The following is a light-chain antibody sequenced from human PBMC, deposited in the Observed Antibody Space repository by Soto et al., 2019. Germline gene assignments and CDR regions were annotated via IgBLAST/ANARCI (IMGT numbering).Light chain of an antibody. J-gene: IGKJ1*01. Sequence: EIVMTQSPATLSVSPGERATLSCRASQSVSSNLAWYQQKPGQSPRLIIYDADTRATGVPARFSGSGSGTQFTLTISSLQSEDFAVYYCQQYNNWTPEETFGQGTTVEIK. CDR3: QQYNNWTPEET. CDR2: DAD. V-gene: IGKV3-15*01. CDR1: QSVSSN.